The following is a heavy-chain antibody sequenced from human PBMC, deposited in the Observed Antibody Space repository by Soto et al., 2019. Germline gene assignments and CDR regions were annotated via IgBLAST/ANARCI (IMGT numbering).Heavy chain of an antibody. CDR1: GFTFNTYS. CDR3: ARAGGTTVTGLWHFDS. Sequence: QVQLEESGGGVVQPGRSLRLSCEASGFTFNTYSMHWVRQPPGKGLEWLAAIWYDGTQKYYADSVKGRFIISRDNSKNTLYLEMNSLRAEDTAVYYCARAGGTTVTGLWHFDSWGQGPLVTVSS. J-gene: IGHJ4*02. D-gene: IGHD4-17*01. CDR2: IWYDGTQK. V-gene: IGHV3-33*01.